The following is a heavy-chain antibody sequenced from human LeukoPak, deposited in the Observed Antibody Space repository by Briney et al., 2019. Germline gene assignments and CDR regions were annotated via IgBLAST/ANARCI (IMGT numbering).Heavy chain of an antibody. D-gene: IGHD4-23*01. CDR1: GFTFSSYS. V-gene: IGHV3-21*01. CDR2: ISSSSSYI. J-gene: IGHJ4*02. Sequence: PGGSLRLSCAASGFTFSSYSMNWVRQAPRKGLEWVSSISSSSSYIYYADSVKGRFTISRDNAKNSLYLQMNSLRAEDTAVYYCARAPHPTVAAPFDYWGQGTLVTVSS. CDR3: ARAPHPTVAAPFDY.